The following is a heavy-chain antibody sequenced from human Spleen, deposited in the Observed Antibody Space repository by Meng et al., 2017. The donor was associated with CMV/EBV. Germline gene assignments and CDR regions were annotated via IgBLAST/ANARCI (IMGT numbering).Heavy chain of an antibody. J-gene: IGHJ6*02. CDR3: AKVGGIPAARYGMDV. V-gene: IGHV3-74*01. Sequence: GESLKISCAASGFTFSSYWMHWVRQAPGKGLVWVSRINSDGSSTSYADSVKGRFTISRDNSKNTLYLQMNSLRAEDTAAYYCAKVGGIPAARYGMDVWGQGTTVTVSS. D-gene: IGHD2-2*01. CDR1: GFTFSSYW. CDR2: INSDGSST.